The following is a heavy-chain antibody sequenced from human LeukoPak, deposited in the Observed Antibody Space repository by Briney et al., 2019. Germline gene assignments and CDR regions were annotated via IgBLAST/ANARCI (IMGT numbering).Heavy chain of an antibody. CDR1: GYTFTSYA. Sequence: GASVKVSCKASGYTFTSYAISWVRQAPGQGLEWMGGIIPIFGTANYAQKFQGRVTITADKSTSTAYMELSSLRSEDTAVYYCARNEGYCSGGSRLNWFDPWGQGTLVTVSS. CDR3: ARNEGYCSGGSRLNWFDP. J-gene: IGHJ5*02. CDR2: IIPIFGTA. D-gene: IGHD2-15*01. V-gene: IGHV1-69*06.